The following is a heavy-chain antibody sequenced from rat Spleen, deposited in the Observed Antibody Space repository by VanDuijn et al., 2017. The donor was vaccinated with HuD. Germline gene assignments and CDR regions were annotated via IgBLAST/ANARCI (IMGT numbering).Heavy chain of an antibody. D-gene: IGHD1-4*01. Sequence: EVQLVESGGGLAQPGRSLKLSCVASGFTFNNYWMTWIRQAPGKGLEWVASITHTGGNTYYPDSVKGRFTISRDNEKSTLYLQMNSLRSEDTATYFCTSGGYNLSLDYWGQGVMVTVSS. CDR3: TSGGYNLSLDY. CDR1: GFTFNNYW. J-gene: IGHJ2*01. V-gene: IGHV5-31*01. CDR2: ITHTGGNT.